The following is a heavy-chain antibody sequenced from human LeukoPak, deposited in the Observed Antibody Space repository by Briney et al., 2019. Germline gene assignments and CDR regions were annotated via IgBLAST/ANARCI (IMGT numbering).Heavy chain of an antibody. V-gene: IGHV4-39*07. CDR2: IYYSGST. J-gene: IGHJ6*03. CDR3: ARNGYSSSWSYYYYYYMDV. D-gene: IGHD6-13*01. CDR1: GGSISSSSYY. Sequence: KPSETLSLTCTVSGGSISSSSYYWGWIRQPPGKGLEWIGSIYYSGSTYYNPSLKSRVTISVDTSKNQFSLKLSSVTAADTAVYYCARNGYSSSWSYYYYYYMDVWGKGTTVTVSS.